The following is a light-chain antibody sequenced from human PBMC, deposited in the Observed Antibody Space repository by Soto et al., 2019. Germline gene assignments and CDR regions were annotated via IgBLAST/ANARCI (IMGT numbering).Light chain of an antibody. V-gene: IGKV3-20*01. CDR1: HSVSSSQ. CDR2: GAS. J-gene: IGKJ1*01. Sequence: EIVLTQSPGTLSLSPGERATLSCRASHSVSSSQLAWYLQKPGQAPRLLIYGASSRATGIPDRFSGSGSGTDFTLTISRLEPEDFAVYFRQQYCSSPPTFGQGTKVEIK. CDR3: QQYCSSPPT.